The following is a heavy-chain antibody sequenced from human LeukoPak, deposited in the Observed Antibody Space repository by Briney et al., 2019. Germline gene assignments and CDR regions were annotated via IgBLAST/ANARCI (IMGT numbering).Heavy chain of an antibody. CDR3: ARDKVYYYHYYMDV. J-gene: IGHJ6*03. CDR1: GFTFDDYG. CDR2: INWNGGST. Sequence: GGSLRLSCAASGFTFDDYGMSWVRQAPGKGLEWVSGINWNGGSTGYADSVKGRFTISRDNAKNSLYLQMNSLRAEDMALYYCARDKVYYYHYYMDVWGKGTTVTVSS. V-gene: IGHV3-20*04.